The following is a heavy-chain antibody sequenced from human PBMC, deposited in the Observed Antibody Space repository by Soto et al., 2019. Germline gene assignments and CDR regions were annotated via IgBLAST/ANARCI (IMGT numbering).Heavy chain of an antibody. V-gene: IGHV3-48*02. CDR1: GFTFSSYS. CDR3: ARENYGDYLNWFYP. J-gene: IGHJ5*02. D-gene: IGHD4-17*01. Sequence: EVQLVESGGGLVQPGGSLRLSCAASGFTFSSYSMNWVRQAPGKGLEWVSYISSSSSTLYYADSVKGRFTISRDNAKNSLYLQMNSLRDEDTAVYYCARENYGDYLNWFYPWGQGTLVTVSS. CDR2: ISSSSSTL.